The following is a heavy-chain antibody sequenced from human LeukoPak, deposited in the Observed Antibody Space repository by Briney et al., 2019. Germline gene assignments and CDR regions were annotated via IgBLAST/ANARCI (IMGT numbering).Heavy chain of an antibody. D-gene: IGHD2-2*01. CDR2: ISSSGSTI. Sequence: GGSLRLSCAASGFTFSSYEMNWVRQVPGKGLEWVSYISSSGSTIYYADSVKGRFTISRDNAKNSLYLQMNSLRAEDTAVYYCASTYCSSTSCQKDYWGQGTLVTVSS. J-gene: IGHJ4*02. CDR3: ASTYCSSTSCQKDY. CDR1: GFTFSSYE. V-gene: IGHV3-48*03.